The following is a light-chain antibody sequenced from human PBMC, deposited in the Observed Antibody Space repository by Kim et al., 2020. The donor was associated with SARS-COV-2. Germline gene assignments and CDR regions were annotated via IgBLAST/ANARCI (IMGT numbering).Light chain of an antibody. Sequence: DIQMTQSPSSLSASVGDRVTITCRASQSISSYLNWYQQKPGKAPKLLIYAASSLQSGVPSRFSGSGSGTDFTLTISRLQPEDLATYYCQQSYSTPLTFGPGTKVDIK. CDR1: QSISSY. CDR2: AAS. CDR3: QQSYSTPLT. V-gene: IGKV1-39*01. J-gene: IGKJ3*01.